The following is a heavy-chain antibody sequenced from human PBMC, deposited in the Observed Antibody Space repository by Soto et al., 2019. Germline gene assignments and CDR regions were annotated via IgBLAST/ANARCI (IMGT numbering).Heavy chain of an antibody. CDR1: GFTFSSYG. V-gene: IGHV3-23*01. D-gene: IGHD3-9*01. J-gene: IGHJ6*02. CDR2: ISNSDGST. Sequence: LRLSFAASGFTFSSYGMSWVRQAPGKGLEWVSAISNSDGSTYYADSVKGRFTISRDNSKNTLYLQMNSLRAEDTALYYCARDSPVLTVWGQGTKVT. CDR3: ARDSPVLTV.